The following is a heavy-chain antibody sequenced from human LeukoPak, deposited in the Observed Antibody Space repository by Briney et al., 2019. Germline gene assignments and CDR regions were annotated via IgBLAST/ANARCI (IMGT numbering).Heavy chain of an antibody. Sequence: ASVKVSCKASGYTFTGYYMHWVRQAPGQGLEWIGWINPNSGGTNYAQKFQGWVTMTRDTSISTAYMELSRLRSDDTAVYYCARGVLWFGELLSDWFDPWGQGTLVTVSS. D-gene: IGHD3-10*01. CDR1: GYTFTGYY. CDR2: INPNSGGT. J-gene: IGHJ5*02. V-gene: IGHV1-2*04. CDR3: ARGVLWFGELLSDWFDP.